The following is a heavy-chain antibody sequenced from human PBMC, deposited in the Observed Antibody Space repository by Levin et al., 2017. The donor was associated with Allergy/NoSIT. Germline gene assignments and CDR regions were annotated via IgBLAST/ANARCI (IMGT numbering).Heavy chain of an antibody. J-gene: IGHJ4*02. CDR2: ISYDGSNK. CDR1: GFTFSSYG. V-gene: IGHV3-30*18. CDR3: AKANNVRWLHGDY. D-gene: IGHD5-18*01. Sequence: GGSLRLSCAASGFTFSSYGMHWVRQAPGKGPEWAAVISYDGSNKYYADSVKGRFTISRDNSKNTLYLHMDSLRVEDTAVYYCAKANNVRWLHGDYWGQGTLVTVSS.